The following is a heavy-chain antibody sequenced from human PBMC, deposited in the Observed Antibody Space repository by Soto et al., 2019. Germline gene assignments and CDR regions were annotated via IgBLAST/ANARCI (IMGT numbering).Heavy chain of an antibody. CDR2: MNPNSGNT. CDR3: ARGRVTSSSWYHLYGMDV. V-gene: IGHV1-8*01. Sequence: QVQLVQSGAEVKKPGASVKVSCKASGYTFTSYDVNWVRQATGQGLEWMGWMNPNSGNTGYAQKFQGRVTMTRNTSISTAFMELSSLRSEDTAVYYCARGRVTSSSWYHLYGMDVWGQGTTVTVSS. CDR1: GYTFTSYD. J-gene: IGHJ6*02. D-gene: IGHD6-13*01.